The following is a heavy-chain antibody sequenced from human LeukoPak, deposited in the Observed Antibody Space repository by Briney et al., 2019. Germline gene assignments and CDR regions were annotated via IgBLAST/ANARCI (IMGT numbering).Heavy chain of an antibody. CDR2: IYYSGST. CDR1: GGSISSYY. CDR3: ARATLKAGNDAFDI. V-gene: IGHV4-59*01. D-gene: IGHD5-12*01. J-gene: IGHJ3*02. Sequence: SETLSLTRTVSGGSISSYYWSWIRQPPGKGLEWIGYIYYSGSTNYNPSLKSRVTISVDTSKNQFSLKLSSVTAADTAVYYCARATLKAGNDAFDIWGQGTMVTVSS.